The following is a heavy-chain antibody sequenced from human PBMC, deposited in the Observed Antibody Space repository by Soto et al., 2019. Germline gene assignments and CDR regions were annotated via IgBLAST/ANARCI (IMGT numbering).Heavy chain of an antibody. CDR3: AARTGRYYDFWSGYYFGIPGDYYYGRDV. J-gene: IGHJ6*02. CDR2: ISAYNGNT. D-gene: IGHD3-3*01. CDR1: GYTFTSYG. V-gene: IGHV1-18*01. Sequence: QVQLVQSGAEVKKPGASVKVSCKASGYTFTSYGISWVRQAPGQGLEWMGWISAYNGNTNYAQKLQGRVTMTTDTSTSTAYMARRSLRCDDTAVDYCAARTGRYYDFWSGYYFGIPGDYYYGRDVWGQGTTVTVSS.